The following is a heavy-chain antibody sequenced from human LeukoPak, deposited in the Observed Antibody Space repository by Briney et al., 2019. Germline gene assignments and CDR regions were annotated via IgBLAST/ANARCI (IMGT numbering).Heavy chain of an antibody. CDR2: IIPIFGTA. CDR1: GGTFSSYA. D-gene: IGHD2-2*01. J-gene: IGHJ4*02. V-gene: IGHV1-69*13. Sequence: VASVKVSCKASGGTFSSYAISWVRQAPGQGLEWMGGIIPIFGTANYAQKFQGRVTITADESTSTAYMELSSLRSEDTAVYYCARVPYCSSTSCYRYYFDYWGQGTLVTVSS. CDR3: ARVPYCSSTSCYRYYFDY.